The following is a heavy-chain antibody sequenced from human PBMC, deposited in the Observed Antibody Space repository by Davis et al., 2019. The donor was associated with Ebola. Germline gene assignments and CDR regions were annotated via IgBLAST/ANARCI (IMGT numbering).Heavy chain of an antibody. CDR2: TYYNSKWYN. J-gene: IGHJ4*02. V-gene: IGHV6-1*01. Sequence: HSQTLSLTCAISGDSVSRNSGAWNWIRQSPSRGLEWLGRTYYNSKWYNDYAVSVNSRIILSPDTSKNQFSLQLNSVTPEDTAVYYCARFNWGHRNFDYWGQGTLVTVSS. CDR3: ARFNWGHRNFDY. D-gene: IGHD7-27*01. CDR1: GDSVSRNSGA.